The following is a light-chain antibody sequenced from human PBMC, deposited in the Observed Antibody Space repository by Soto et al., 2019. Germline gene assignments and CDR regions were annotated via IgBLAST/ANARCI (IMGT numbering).Light chain of an antibody. CDR2: AAS. CDR1: QGISSY. V-gene: IGKV1-9*01. CDR3: QQHNSYPLT. J-gene: IGKJ4*02. Sequence: DIQLTQSPSSLSASAGDRVTITCRASQGISSYLAWYQQKPGKAPKLLIYAASTLQSGVPSRFSGSGSGTEFTLTISSLQSEDFATYYCQQHNSYPLTFGGGTKVEIK.